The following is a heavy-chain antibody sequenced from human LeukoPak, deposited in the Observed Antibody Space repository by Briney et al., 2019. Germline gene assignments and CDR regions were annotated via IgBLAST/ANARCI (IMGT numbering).Heavy chain of an antibody. CDR3: AKSNGYGLVDI. CDR2: IYTRGNT. Sequence: SETLSLTCTVSGGSISSYYWSWVRQPAGKGLEWIGRIYTRGNTNYNPSLKSRVTMSVDTSKDQFSLKLTSVTAADTAVYYCAKSNGYGLVDIWGQGTMVTVSS. V-gene: IGHV4-4*07. D-gene: IGHD3-10*01. CDR1: GGSISSYY. J-gene: IGHJ3*02.